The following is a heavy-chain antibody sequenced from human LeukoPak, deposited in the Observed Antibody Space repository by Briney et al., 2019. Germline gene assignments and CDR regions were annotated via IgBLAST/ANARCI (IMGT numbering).Heavy chain of an antibody. CDR3: AGAAGLGNYLIDY. J-gene: IGHJ4*02. CDR2: IWSDGSQT. Sequence: GGSLRLSCAASGFSFSGDAIHWVRQAPGKGLEWVALIWSDGSQTKYAGSVKGRFTVSRDNSKNTAFLQMSGLTVEDTAVYYCAGAAGLGNYLIDYWGQGTLVTVSP. V-gene: IGHV3-33*01. CDR1: GFSFSGDA. D-gene: IGHD3-16*01.